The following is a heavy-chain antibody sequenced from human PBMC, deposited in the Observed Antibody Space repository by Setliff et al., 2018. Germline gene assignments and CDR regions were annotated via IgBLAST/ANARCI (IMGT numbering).Heavy chain of an antibody. CDR2: IDWDDDK. CDR3: ARMGVVGTTTHSFFDY. J-gene: IGHJ4*02. Sequence: SGPTLVNPTQTLTLTCTLSGFSISTSGMCVSWIRQPPGKALEWLARIDWDDDKYYSTSLKTRLTISKDTSKNQVVLTMTNMDPVDTATYYCARMGVVGTTTHSFFDYWGQGTLVTVSS. CDR1: GFSISTSGMC. V-gene: IGHV2-70*11. D-gene: IGHD1-26*01.